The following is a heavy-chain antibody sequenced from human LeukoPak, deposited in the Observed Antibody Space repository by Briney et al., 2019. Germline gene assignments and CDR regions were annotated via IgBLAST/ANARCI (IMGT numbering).Heavy chain of an antibody. CDR1: GYAFTSYY. CDR3: AREKHDSSGYCPTWNY. Sequence: GASVKVSCKASGYAFTSYYMHWLRQAPGQGLEWMGIINPSGGSTSYAQKFQGRVTMTRDTSTSTVYMELSSLRSEDTAVYYCAREKHDSSGYCPTWNYWGQGTLVTVSS. CDR2: INPSGGST. V-gene: IGHV1-46*03. J-gene: IGHJ4*02. D-gene: IGHD3-22*01.